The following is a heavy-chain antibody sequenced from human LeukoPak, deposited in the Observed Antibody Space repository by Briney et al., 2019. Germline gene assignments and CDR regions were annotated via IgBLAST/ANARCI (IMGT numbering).Heavy chain of an antibody. CDR2: AYHSGIT. J-gene: IGHJ5*02. Sequence: PSETLSLTCTVSGDSISSYDLSWIRQPPGKGLEWIGYAYHSGITNYNPSLKSRVTISVDTSESQFSLRLSSVTAADTAIYYCARHGGTFDPWGQGILVTVSS. CDR3: ARHGGTFDP. D-gene: IGHD1-1*01. V-gene: IGHV4-59*01. CDR1: GDSISSYD.